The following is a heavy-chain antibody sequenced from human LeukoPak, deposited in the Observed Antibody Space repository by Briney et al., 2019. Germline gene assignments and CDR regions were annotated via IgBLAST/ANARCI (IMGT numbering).Heavy chain of an antibody. CDR2: KFSHDGTT. CDR1: GYSFNSHH. J-gene: IGHJ6*02. V-gene: IGHV1-46*02. Sequence: ASVKVSCKTSGYSFNSHHVHWVRQAPGQGLEWMGVKFSHDGTTSYTQNFQGRLTMTRDTSTSTVYMELSSLRSQDTAVYYCARDSGNFHYDMDVWGQGTTVIVSS. D-gene: IGHD3-10*01. CDR3: ARDSGNFHYDMDV.